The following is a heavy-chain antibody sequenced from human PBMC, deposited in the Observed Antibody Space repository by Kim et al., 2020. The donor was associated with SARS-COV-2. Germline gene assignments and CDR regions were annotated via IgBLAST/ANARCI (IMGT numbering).Heavy chain of an antibody. CDR3: ARGNVVVPAARSSGYYGMDV. D-gene: IGHD2-2*01. V-gene: IGHV4-34*01. J-gene: IGHJ6*02. Sequence: RVTISVDTSKNQFSLKLSSVTAADTAVYYCARGNVVVPAARSSGYYGMDVWGQGTTVTVSS.